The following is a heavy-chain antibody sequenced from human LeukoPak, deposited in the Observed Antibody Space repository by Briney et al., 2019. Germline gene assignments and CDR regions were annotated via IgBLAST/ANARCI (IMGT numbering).Heavy chain of an antibody. J-gene: IGHJ4*02. CDR2: IYYSGST. Sequence: PSETLSLTCTVSGGSIRGYYWSWIRQPPGKGLEWIGYIYYSGSTNYNPSLKSRVTISVDTSKNQFSLKLSSVTAADTAVYHCAREAMYSYGNNFDYWGQGTLVTVSS. CDR3: AREAMYSYGNNFDY. V-gene: IGHV4-59*01. CDR1: GGSIRGYY. D-gene: IGHD5-18*01.